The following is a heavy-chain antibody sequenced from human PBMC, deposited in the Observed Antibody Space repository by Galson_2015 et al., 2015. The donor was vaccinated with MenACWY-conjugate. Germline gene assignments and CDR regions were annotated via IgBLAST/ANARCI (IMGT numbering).Heavy chain of an antibody. D-gene: IGHD1-26*01. CDR1: GYTFTTYW. Sequence: QSGAEVKKPGESLKISCKGSGYTFTTYWIGWVRQLPGKGLEWMGLISPGDPETRYSPAFQGQVTISADKSISTAYVQWDSLQASDTAMYYCARHPPGGRGMDVWGQGTTVTVSS. CDR2: ISPGDPET. J-gene: IGHJ6*02. V-gene: IGHV5-51*01. CDR3: ARHPPGGRGMDV.